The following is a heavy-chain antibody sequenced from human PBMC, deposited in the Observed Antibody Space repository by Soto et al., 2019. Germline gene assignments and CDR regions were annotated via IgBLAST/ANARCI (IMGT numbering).Heavy chain of an antibody. J-gene: IGHJ5*02. V-gene: IGHV4-31*03. CDR3: ARSYGDSPNWFDP. D-gene: IGHD4-17*01. CDR1: GGSISSGGYY. Sequence: SLTCTVSGGSISSGGYYWSWIRQHPGKGLEWIGYIYYSGSTYYNPSLKSRVTISVDTSKNQFSLKLSSVTAADTAVYYCARSYGDSPNWFDPWGQGTLVTVSS. CDR2: IYYSGST.